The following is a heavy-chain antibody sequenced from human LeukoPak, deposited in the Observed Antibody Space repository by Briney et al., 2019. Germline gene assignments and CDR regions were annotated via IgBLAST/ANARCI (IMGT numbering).Heavy chain of an antibody. CDR1: GYTFTGYY. CDR2: INPNSGGT. CDR3: ARARFEGSGSYYYYYYMDV. J-gene: IGHJ6*03. D-gene: IGHD3-10*01. V-gene: IGHV1-2*02. Sequence: GASVKVSCKASGYTFTGYYMHWVRQAPGQGLEWMGWINPNSGGTNYAQKFQGRVTMTRDTSISTAYMELSRLRSDDTAVYYCARARFEGSGSYYYYYYMDVWGKGTTVTVSS.